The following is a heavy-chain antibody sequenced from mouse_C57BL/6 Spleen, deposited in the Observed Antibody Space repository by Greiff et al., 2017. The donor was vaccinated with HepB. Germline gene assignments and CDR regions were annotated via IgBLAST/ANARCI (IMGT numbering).Heavy chain of an antibody. V-gene: IGHV14-4*01. CDR1: GFNIKDDY. D-gene: IGHD1-1*01. CDR3: TTRTATVVGRAMDY. J-gene: IGHJ4*01. Sequence: VHVKQSGAELVRPGASVKLSCTASGFNIKDDYMHWVKQRPEQGLEWIGWIDPENGDTEYASKFQGKATITADTSSNTAYLQLSSLTSEDTAVYYCTTRTATVVGRAMDYWGQGTSVTVSS. CDR2: IDPENGDT.